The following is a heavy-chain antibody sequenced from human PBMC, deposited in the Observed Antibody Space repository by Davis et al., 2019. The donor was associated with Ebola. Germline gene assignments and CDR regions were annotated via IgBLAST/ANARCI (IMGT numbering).Heavy chain of an antibody. CDR2: ISYDGSNK. J-gene: IGHJ4*02. CDR3: ARVLNDFWSGYLF. CDR1: GFTFSSYA. V-gene: IGHV3-30-3*01. Sequence: GGSLRLSCAASGFTFSSYAMHWVRQAPGKGLEWVAVISYDGSNKYYADSVKGRFTISRDNSKNTLYLQMNSLRAEETAVYYCARVLNDFWSGYLFWGQGTLVTVSS. D-gene: IGHD3-3*01.